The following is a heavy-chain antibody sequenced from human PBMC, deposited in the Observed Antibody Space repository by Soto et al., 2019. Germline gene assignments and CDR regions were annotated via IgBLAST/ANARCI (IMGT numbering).Heavy chain of an antibody. J-gene: IGHJ4*02. CDR1: GYRFTSYW. D-gene: IGHD3-10*01. V-gene: IGHV5-51*01. CDR2: IYPGDSDT. CDR3: ASGSLGENIFDY. Sequence: ASLKISCQGCGYRFTSYWIGWVRQMPGKGLEWMGIIYPGDSDTRYSPSFQGQVTISADKSISTAYLQWSSLKASDTAMYYCASGSLGENIFDYWGQGTLVIVSS.